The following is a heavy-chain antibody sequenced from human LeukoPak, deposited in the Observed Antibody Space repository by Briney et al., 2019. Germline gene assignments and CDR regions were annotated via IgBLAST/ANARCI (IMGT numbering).Heavy chain of an antibody. CDR3: AKDGGLDKYGYNPLDN. V-gene: IGHV3-9*01. D-gene: IGHD5-24*01. J-gene: IGHJ4*02. CDR1: GFTFDDYA. CDR2: IPWNSGNI. Sequence: PGRSLRLSCAASGFTFDDYAMHWVRQAPGKGLEWVSGIPWNSGNIAYADSVKGRFTISRDNAKNSLYLQMNSLRVEDTALYYCAKDGGLDKYGYNPLDNWGQGTLVTVSS.